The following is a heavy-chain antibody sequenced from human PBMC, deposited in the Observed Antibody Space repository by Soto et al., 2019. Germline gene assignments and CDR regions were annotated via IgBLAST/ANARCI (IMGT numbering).Heavy chain of an antibody. CDR3: ARSQGSSTSLEIYYYYYYGMDV. D-gene: IGHD2-2*01. CDR2: IIPISGTA. J-gene: IGHJ6*02. Sequence: QVQLVQSGAEVKKPGSSVKVSCKASGGTFGSYAISWVRQAPGQGLEWMGGIIPISGTANYAQKFQGRVTITADESTSTAYMELSSLRSEDTGVYYCARSQGSSTSLEIYYYYYYGMDVWGQGTTVTVSS. V-gene: IGHV1-69*01. CDR1: GGTFGSYA.